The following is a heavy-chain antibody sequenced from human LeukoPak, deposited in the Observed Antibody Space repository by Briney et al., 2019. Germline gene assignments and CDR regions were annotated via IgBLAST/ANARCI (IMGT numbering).Heavy chain of an antibody. J-gene: IGHJ4*02. CDR2: ISAYNGNT. V-gene: IGHV1-18*01. CDR3: ARWYTGSSGYYCDY. CDR1: GYTFTSYG. Sequence: EASVQVSCKASGYTFTSYGISWGRQPPGQGVEWMGWISAYNGNTNYAQKLQGRVTMTTDTSTSTAYMELRSLRSDDTAVYYCARWYTGSSGYYCDYWGQGTLVTVSS. D-gene: IGHD3-22*01.